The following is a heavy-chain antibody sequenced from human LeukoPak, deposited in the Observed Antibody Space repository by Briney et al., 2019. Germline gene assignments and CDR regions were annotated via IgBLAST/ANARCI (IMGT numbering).Heavy chain of an antibody. D-gene: IGHD6-6*01. Sequence: ASVKVSCTASGYTFPSYFMHWVRQAPGQGLEWMGIINPTGGSTTYAQKFQGRVTMTRDTSTSTVYMELSSLRSDDTAVYYCARTAARRFDYWGHGTLVTVSS. V-gene: IGHV1-46*01. CDR2: INPTGGST. CDR1: GYTFPSYF. J-gene: IGHJ4*01. CDR3: ARTAARRFDY.